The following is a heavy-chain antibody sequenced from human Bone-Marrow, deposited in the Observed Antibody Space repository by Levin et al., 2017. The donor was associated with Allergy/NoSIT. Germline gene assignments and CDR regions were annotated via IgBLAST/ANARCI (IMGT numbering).Heavy chain of an antibody. CDR2: IKRVIDGGTT. Sequence: ETLSLTCAASGFIFNSAWMNWVRQAPGKGLEWVGRIKRVIDGGTTDYAAPVKGRFTISRDDSNNILFLQMDSLKPEDTAVYYCTPIMVATEGYWGQGTRVTVSS. D-gene: IGHD5-12*01. CDR3: TPIMVATEGY. V-gene: IGHV3-15*05. CDR1: GFIFNSAW. J-gene: IGHJ4*02.